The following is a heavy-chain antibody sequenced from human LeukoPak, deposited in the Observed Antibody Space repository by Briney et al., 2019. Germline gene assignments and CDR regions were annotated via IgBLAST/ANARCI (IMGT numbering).Heavy chain of an antibody. D-gene: IGHD6-19*01. V-gene: IGHV1-2*02. CDR1: GYTFSGYY. J-gene: IGHJ3*02. Sequence: ASVKVSCKASGYTFSGYYMHWVRQAPGQGLEWMGWINPNSGGTNYAQKFQGRVTMTRDTSISTVYMELSRLRSDDTAVYSCARGSYSSGYYDIWGQGTMVTVSS. CDR2: INPNSGGT. CDR3: ARGSYSSGYYDI.